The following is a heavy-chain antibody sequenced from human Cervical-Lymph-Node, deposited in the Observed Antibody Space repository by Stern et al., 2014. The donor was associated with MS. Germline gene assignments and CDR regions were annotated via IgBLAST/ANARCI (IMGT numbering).Heavy chain of an antibody. V-gene: IGHV3-23*04. CDR3: AKAVRGTGEMGQADY. D-gene: IGHD7-27*01. CDR1: GFTFSSYA. CDR2: ISGSGGNT. J-gene: IGHJ4*02. Sequence: EVQLEESGGDLVQPGGSLRLSCAASGFTFSSYAMSWVRRPPGKGLQWVSVISGSGGNTYYADSVKGRFTISRDNSKNTVFLQMNSLRVEDTAIYYCAKAVRGTGEMGQADYWGQGTLVTVSS.